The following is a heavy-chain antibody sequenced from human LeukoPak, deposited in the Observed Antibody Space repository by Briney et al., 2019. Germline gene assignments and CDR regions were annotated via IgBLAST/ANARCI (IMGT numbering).Heavy chain of an antibody. CDR3: ARGRGCSTMACYPDY. CDR1: GFAISDYT. CDR2: ISPSSSYI. D-gene: IGHD3-10*01. V-gene: IGHV3-21*01. J-gene: IGHJ4*02. Sequence: PGGSLTLSCAASGFAISDYTINWVRQAPGKGLEWVSSISPSSSYIYYADSVKGRFTISRDNAKKSLYLQMNSLRAEDTALYYCARGRGCSTMACYPDYWGQGTLVTVSS.